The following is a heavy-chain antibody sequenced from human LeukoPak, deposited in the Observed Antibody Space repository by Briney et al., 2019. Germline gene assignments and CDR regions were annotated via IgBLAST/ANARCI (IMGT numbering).Heavy chain of an antibody. CDR3: ARGSGYSYGPHDY. CDR2: INHSGST. Sequence: SETLSLTCAVYGGSFSGYYWSWIRQPPGKGLEWIGEINHSGSTNYNPSLKSRVTISVDTSKNQFSLKLSSVTAADTAVYYCARGSGYSYGPHDYWGQGTLVTVSS. J-gene: IGHJ4*02. CDR1: GGSFSGYY. D-gene: IGHD5-18*01. V-gene: IGHV4-34*01.